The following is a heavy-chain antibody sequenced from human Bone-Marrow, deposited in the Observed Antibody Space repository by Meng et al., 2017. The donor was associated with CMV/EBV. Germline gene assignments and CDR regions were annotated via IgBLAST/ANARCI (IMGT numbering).Heavy chain of an antibody. CDR2: VYYTGTT. CDR3: ARGPARPRAGRPGGWFDP. Sequence: GSLRLSCTLSGGPISSYYWNWIRQTPGKGLEWMGYVYYTGTTKYNPSLKSRVTISLDTSMKQFSLRLDSVTAADTAVYYCARGPARPRAGRPGGWFDPWGQGTLVTVSS. J-gene: IGHJ5*02. D-gene: IGHD6-6*01. V-gene: IGHV4-59*12. CDR1: GGPISSYY.